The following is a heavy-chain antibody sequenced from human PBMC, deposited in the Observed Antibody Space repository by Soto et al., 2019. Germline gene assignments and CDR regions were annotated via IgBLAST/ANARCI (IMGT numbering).Heavy chain of an antibody. V-gene: IGHV3-23*01. CDR3: AKDMRDCVKGVCYAPLGAFDS. CDR2: ISGSGGST. Sequence: PGGSLRLSCAASRFTFSNYVMSWVRQAPGKGLEWVSAISGSGGSTYYADSVRGRFTISRDNSRNTLYLQMNSLRAEDTSIYYCAKDMRDCVKGVCYAPLGAFDSWGQGTMVTVSS. D-gene: IGHD2-8*01. CDR1: RFTFSNYV. J-gene: IGHJ3*02.